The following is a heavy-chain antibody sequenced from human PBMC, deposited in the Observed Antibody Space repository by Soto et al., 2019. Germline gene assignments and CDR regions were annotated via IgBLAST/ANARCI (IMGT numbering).Heavy chain of an antibody. Sequence: QVQLQESGPGLVKPSETLSLTCTVSGGSMRSYSWSWFRRPPGGRLELIGCISYTGSADCSPSLNSRITMSVDTSKNHFSLKLNAVTAADTAVYYGLRSHGGYWGQGIQVTGSS. CDR3: LRSHGGY. CDR1: GGSMRSYS. V-gene: IGHV4-59*01. J-gene: IGHJ4*02. CDR2: ISYTGSA.